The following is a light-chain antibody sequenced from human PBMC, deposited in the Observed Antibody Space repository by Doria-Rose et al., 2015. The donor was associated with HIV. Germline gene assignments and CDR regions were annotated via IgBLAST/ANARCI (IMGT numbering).Light chain of an antibody. Sequence: TQSPATLSVSPGERATLSCRASQGIGSDLAWYQQKPGQAPRLLIYRASIRATGIPPRFTGGGSGTEFTLTISSLQSEDFAVYFCQQYSQRPPYTFGQGTKLEVK. J-gene: IGKJ2*01. CDR1: QGIGSD. CDR2: RAS. V-gene: IGKV3-15*01. CDR3: QQYSQRPPYT.